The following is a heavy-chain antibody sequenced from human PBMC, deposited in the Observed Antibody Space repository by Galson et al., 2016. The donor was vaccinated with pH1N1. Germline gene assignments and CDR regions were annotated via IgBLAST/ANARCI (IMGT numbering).Heavy chain of an antibody. CDR1: GGSFSDSS. Sequence: ETLSLTCAVYGGSFSDSSWGWIRQPPGKGLEWIGEINHSGSASYNASLRSRVTISIDTSKNQFSLNLHSVTAADTAVYYWARVFLEGLYGHSIGVFDYWGQGTLVAVSS. CDR3: ARVFLEGLYGHSIGVFDY. J-gene: IGHJ4*02. D-gene: IGHD3-3*01. V-gene: IGHV4-34*01. CDR2: INHSGSA.